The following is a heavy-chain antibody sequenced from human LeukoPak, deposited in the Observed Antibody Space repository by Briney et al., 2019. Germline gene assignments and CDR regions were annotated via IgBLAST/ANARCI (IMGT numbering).Heavy chain of an antibody. CDR1: GGSFSGYY. Sequence: SETLSLTCAVYGGSFSGYYWSWIRQPPGKGLEWIGEINHSGSTNYNPSLKSRVTISVDTSNNQFSLKLSSVTAADTAVYYCARCRDGYNFFDYWGQGTLVTVSS. J-gene: IGHJ4*02. CDR2: INHSGST. D-gene: IGHD5-24*01. CDR3: ARCRDGYNFFDY. V-gene: IGHV4-34*01.